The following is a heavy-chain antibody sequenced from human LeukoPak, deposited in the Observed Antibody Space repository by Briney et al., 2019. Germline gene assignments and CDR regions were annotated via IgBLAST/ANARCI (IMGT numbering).Heavy chain of an antibody. Sequence: PSQTLSLTCTVSGGSISSGDYYWSWIRQPPGKGLEWIGYIYYSGSTNYNPSLKSRVTISVDTSKNQFSLKLSSVTAADTAVYYCARRRGGYYDSSGSSPVHFDYWGQGTLVTVSS. V-gene: IGHV4-61*08. CDR1: GGSISSGDYY. CDR3: ARRRGGYYDSSGSSPVHFDY. J-gene: IGHJ4*02. D-gene: IGHD3-22*01. CDR2: IYYSGST.